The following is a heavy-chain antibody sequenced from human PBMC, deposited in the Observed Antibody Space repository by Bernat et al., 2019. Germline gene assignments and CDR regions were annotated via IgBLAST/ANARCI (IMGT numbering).Heavy chain of an antibody. CDR3: ARSGQLLFMNWFDP. J-gene: IGHJ5*02. Sequence: QVQLQESGPGLVKPSQTLSLTCTVSGGSISSGGYYWSWIRQPPGKGLEWIGEINHSGSTNYNPSLKSRVTISVDTSKNQFSLKLSSVTAADTAVYYCARSGQLLFMNWFDPWGQGTLVTVSS. V-gene: IGHV4-31*03. CDR2: INHSGST. D-gene: IGHD2-2*01. CDR1: GGSISSGGYY.